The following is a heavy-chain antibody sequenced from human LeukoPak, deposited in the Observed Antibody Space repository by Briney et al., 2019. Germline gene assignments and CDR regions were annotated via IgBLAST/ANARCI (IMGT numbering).Heavy chain of an antibody. V-gene: IGHV1-2*04. CDR2: INPNSGGT. Sequence: ASVKVSCKASGYTFTGYYMHWVRQAPGQGLEWMGWINPNSGGTNYAQKFQGWVTMTRDTPISTAYMELSRLRSDDTAVYYCARGLGNRNAFDIWGQGTMVTVSS. D-gene: IGHD1-1*01. J-gene: IGHJ3*02. CDR3: ARGLGNRNAFDI. CDR1: GYTFTGYY.